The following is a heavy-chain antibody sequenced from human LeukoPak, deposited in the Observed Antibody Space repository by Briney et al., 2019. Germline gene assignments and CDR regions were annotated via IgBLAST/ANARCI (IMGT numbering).Heavy chain of an antibody. Sequence: ASEKVSCKASGGTFSSYAISWVRQVPGQGLEWMGGIIPIFGTANYAQKFQGRVTITTDESTSTAYMELSSLRSEDTAVYYCAREGVTKAFDIWGQGTMVTVSS. D-gene: IGHD3-10*01. CDR3: AREGVTKAFDI. V-gene: IGHV1-69*05. CDR2: IIPIFGTA. CDR1: GGTFSSYA. J-gene: IGHJ3*02.